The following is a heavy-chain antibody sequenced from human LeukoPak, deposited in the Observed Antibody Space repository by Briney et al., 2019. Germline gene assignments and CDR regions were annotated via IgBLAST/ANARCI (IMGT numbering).Heavy chain of an antibody. Sequence: GGSLRLSCAASGFTFSSYGMHWVRQAPGKGLEWVAVIWYDGSNKYYADSVKGRFTISRDNSKNTLYLQMNSLRAEDTAVCYCAAQFNDILTGYYNRPFDYWGQGTLVTVSS. J-gene: IGHJ4*02. V-gene: IGHV3-33*01. CDR2: IWYDGSNK. CDR3: AAQFNDILTGYYNRPFDY. CDR1: GFTFSSYG. D-gene: IGHD3-9*01.